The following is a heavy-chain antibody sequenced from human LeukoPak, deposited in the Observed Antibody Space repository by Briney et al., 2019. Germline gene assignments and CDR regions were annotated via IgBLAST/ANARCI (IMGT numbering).Heavy chain of an antibody. CDR1: GFTFSSYA. V-gene: IGHV3-30-3*01. D-gene: IGHD3-9*01. J-gene: IGHJ5*02. CDR3: ARDGPVLRYCDCLDTNWFDP. Sequence: GGSLRLSCAAFGFTFSSYAMLWVRQAPGKGLEWVAVISYDGSNKYYADSVKGRFTISRDNSKNTLYLQMNSLRAEDAAVYYCARDGPVLRYCDCLDTNWFDPWGQGNLVTVSS. CDR2: ISYDGSNK.